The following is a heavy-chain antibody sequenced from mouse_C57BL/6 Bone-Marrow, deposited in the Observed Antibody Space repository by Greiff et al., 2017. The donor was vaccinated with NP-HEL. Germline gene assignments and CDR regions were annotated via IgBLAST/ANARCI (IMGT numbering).Heavy chain of an antibody. CDR3: TLGDYFDY. Sequence: EVKLLESGGGLVQPGGSMKLSCVASGFTFSNYWMNWVRQSPEKGLEWVAQIRLKSDNYATHYAESVKGRFTISRDDSKSSVYQQMNNLRAEDTGIYYCTLGDYFDYWGQGTTLTVSS. CDR1: GFTFSNYW. V-gene: IGHV6-3*01. J-gene: IGHJ2*01. D-gene: IGHD3-3*01. CDR2: IRLKSDNYAT.